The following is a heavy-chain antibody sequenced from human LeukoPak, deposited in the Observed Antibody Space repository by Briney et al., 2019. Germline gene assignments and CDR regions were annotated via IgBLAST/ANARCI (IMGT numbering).Heavy chain of an antibody. V-gene: IGHV3-74*01. CDR2: INGDGSTT. CDR3: ARGGAGTFYYYYGMDV. J-gene: IGHJ6*02. CDR1: GFTFNSYW. Sequence: GGSLRRSCATAGFTFNSYWMHWFRQVPEKGLVWVSHINGDGSTTSYADSVKGRFTISRDNAKNTLYLQMDSLRAEDTAVYYCARGGAGTFYYYYGMDVWGQGTPVTVSS. D-gene: IGHD2-15*01.